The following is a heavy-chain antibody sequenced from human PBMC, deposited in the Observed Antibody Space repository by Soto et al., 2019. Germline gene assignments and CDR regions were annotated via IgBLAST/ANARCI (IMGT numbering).Heavy chain of an antibody. V-gene: IGHV3-21*01. J-gene: IGHJ4*02. D-gene: IGHD6-19*01. CDR1: GFTFSSYS. CDR2: ISSSSSYV. CDR3: ARGGAVAGIDY. Sequence: EVQLVESGGGLVKPGGSLRLSCAASGFTFSSYSMNWVRQAPGKGLEWVSSISSSSSYVYYADSVKGRFTISRDNAKNSLYLQMNSLRAEDTAVYYCARGGAVAGIDYWGQGTLVTVSS.